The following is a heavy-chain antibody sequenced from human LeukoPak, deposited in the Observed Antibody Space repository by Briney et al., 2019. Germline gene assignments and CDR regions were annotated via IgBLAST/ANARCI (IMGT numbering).Heavy chain of an antibody. CDR1: GYSISSGYY. D-gene: IGHD3-16*01. CDR2: IYHSGST. CDR3: ARSGMITFGGVMDY. J-gene: IGHJ4*02. Sequence: SETLSLTCTVSGYSISSGYYWGWIRQPPGKGLEWIGSIYHSGSTYYNPSLKSRVTISVDTSKNQFSLKLSSVTAADTAVYYCARSGMITFGGVMDYWGQGTLVTVSS. V-gene: IGHV4-38-2*02.